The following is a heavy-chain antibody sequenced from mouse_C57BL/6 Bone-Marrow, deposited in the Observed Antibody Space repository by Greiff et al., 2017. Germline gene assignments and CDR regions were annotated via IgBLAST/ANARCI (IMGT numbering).Heavy chain of an antibody. D-gene: IGHD2-3*01. CDR1: GYTFTGYW. CDR2: ILPGSGST. CDR3: AREGDDGYYYYAMDY. J-gene: IGHJ4*01. V-gene: IGHV1-9*01. Sequence: QVQLKQSGAELMKPGASVKLSCKATGYTFTGYWIEWVKQRPGHGLEWIGEILPGSGSTNNNEKFKGKATFTADTSSNTAYMQLSSLTTEDSAIYYCAREGDDGYYYYAMDYWGQGTSVTVSS.